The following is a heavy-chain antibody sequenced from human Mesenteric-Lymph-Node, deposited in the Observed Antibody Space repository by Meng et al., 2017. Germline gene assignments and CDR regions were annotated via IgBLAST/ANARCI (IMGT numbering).Heavy chain of an antibody. CDR1: GFTFSSYA. Sequence: GESLKISCAASGFTFSSYAMHWVRQAPGKGLEWVAVISYDGSNKYYADSVKGRFTISRDNSKNTLYLQMNSLRAEDTAVYYCASDSGGVWGQGTLVTVSS. CDR2: ISYDGSNK. J-gene: IGHJ1*01. V-gene: IGHV3-30*04. CDR3: ASDSGGV. D-gene: IGHD2-15*01.